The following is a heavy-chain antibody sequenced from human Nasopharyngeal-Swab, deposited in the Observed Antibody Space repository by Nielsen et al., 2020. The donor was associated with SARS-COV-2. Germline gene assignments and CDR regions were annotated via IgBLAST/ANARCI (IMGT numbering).Heavy chain of an antibody. V-gene: IGHV3-13*01. CDR1: GFTFSSYD. Sequence: GSLRLSCAASGFTFSSYDMHWVRQATGKGLEWVSAIGTAGDTYYPGSVKGRFTISRENAKNSLYLQMNSLRAGDTAVYYCARGYYDSSGYYNWFDPWGQGTLVTVSS. CDR2: IGTAGDT. D-gene: IGHD3-22*01. J-gene: IGHJ5*02. CDR3: ARGYYDSSGYYNWFDP.